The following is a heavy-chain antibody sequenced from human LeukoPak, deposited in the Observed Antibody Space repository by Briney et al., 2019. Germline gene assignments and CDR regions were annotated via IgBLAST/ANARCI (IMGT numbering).Heavy chain of an antibody. D-gene: IGHD1-26*01. CDR3: VRYSGSSYLFDY. J-gene: IGHJ4*02. Sequence: SETLSLTCTVSGGSINNYYWSWIRQPPGKGLEWTGYIYYSGSTNYNPSLKSRVTISLDTSKNQFSLRLSSVTAAGTAVYYCVRYSGSSYLFDYWGQGTLVTVSS. V-gene: IGHV4-59*01. CDR1: GGSINNYY. CDR2: IYYSGST.